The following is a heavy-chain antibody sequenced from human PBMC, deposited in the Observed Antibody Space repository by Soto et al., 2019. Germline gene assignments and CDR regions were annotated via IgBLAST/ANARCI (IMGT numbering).Heavy chain of an antibody. V-gene: IGHV1-8*01. CDR1: GYTFTSYD. J-gene: IGHJ4*02. CDR2: MNPNSGNT. D-gene: IGHD5-12*01. CDR3: ARGRTKKPPWTHDY. Sequence: QVQLVQSGAEVKKPGASVKVSCKASGYTFTSYDINWVRQATGQGLEWMGWMNPNSGNTGYAQKFQGRVTMTRNTSISTAYMELSSLRSEDAAVYYCARGRTKKPPWTHDYWGQGTLVTVSS.